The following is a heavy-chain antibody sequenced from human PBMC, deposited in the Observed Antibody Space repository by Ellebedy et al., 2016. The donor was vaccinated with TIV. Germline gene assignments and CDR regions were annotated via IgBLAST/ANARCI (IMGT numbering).Heavy chain of an antibody. J-gene: IGHJ4*02. CDR2: LSSTGGTT. D-gene: IGHD2-2*03. V-gene: IGHV3-74*01. Sequence: GESLKISXAASGFTFSNHWMFWVRQAPGKGLEWVSTLSSTGGTTYYADSVKGRFTISRDNAKNTLYLQMNSLRAEDTAVYYCVRRSSGYCVGTSCTTDFDYWGQGTLVT. CDR1: GFTFSNHW. CDR3: VRRSSGYCVGTSCTTDFDY.